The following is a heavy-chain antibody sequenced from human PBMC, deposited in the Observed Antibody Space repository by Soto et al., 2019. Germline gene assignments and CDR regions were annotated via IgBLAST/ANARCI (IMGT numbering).Heavy chain of an antibody. J-gene: IGHJ6*02. Sequence: GGSLRLSCAASGFTFSSYWMSWVRQAPGKGLEWVANIKQDGSEKYYVDSVKGRFTISRDNAKNSLYLQMNSLRAEDTAVYYCARDRILGIAVAGAPQPQVFYGMDVWGQGTTVTVSS. V-gene: IGHV3-7*01. CDR2: IKQDGSEK. CDR1: GFTFSSYW. D-gene: IGHD6-19*01. CDR3: ARDRILGIAVAGAPQPQVFYGMDV.